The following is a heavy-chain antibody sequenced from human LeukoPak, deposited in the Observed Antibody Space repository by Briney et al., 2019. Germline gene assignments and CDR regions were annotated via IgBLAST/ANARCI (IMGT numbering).Heavy chain of an antibody. CDR3: ARDYYDSSGYLRLDY. V-gene: IGHV1-2*06. J-gene: IGHJ4*02. Sequence: GASVKVSCXASGYTFTGYYMHWVRQAPGQGLEWMGRINPNSGGTNYAQKFQGRVTMTRDTSISTAYMELSRLRSDDTAVYYCARDYYDSSGYLRLDYWGQGTLVTVSS. CDR2: INPNSGGT. D-gene: IGHD3-22*01. CDR1: GYTFTGYY.